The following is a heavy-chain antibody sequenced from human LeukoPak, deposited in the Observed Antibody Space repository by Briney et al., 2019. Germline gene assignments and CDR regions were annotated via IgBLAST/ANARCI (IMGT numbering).Heavy chain of an antibody. CDR2: ISAYNGNT. Sequence: ASVKVSCKASGYTFTNFDISWVRQAPGHGLEWVGWISAYNGNTKYVQKLQGRVTMTTDTSTSTAYMELRSLRSDDTAVYYCARDRSSLTLVRGIIGDYFDYWGQGTLVTVSS. CDR1: GYTFTNFD. J-gene: IGHJ4*02. CDR3: ARDRSSLTLVRGIIGDYFDY. D-gene: IGHD3-10*01. V-gene: IGHV1-18*01.